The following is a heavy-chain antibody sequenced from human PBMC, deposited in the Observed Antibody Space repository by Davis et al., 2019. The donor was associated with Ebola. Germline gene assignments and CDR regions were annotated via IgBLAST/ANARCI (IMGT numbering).Heavy chain of an antibody. CDR3: ARVKKTRFDY. Sequence: LRLSCTVSGGSISSGGYYWSWIRQHPGKGLEWIGYIYYSGSTYYNPSLKSRVTISVDTSKNQFSLKLSSVTAADTAVYYCARVKKTRFDYWGQGTLVTVSS. V-gene: IGHV4-31*03. D-gene: IGHD4-23*01. CDR2: IYYSGST. CDR1: GGSISSGGYY. J-gene: IGHJ4*02.